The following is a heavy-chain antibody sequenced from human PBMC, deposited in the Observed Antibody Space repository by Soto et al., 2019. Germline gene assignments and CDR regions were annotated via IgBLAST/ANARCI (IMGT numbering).Heavy chain of an antibody. J-gene: IGHJ3*02. CDR2: ISGSGGST. Sequence: EVQLLESGGGLVQPGGSLRLSCAASGFTFGSYAMSWVRQAPGKGLEWVSAISGSGGSTYDADSVKGRFTISRDNSKNTLYLQMNSLRAEDTAVYYCAKIGYCSGGSCRLDAFDIWGQGTMVTVSS. D-gene: IGHD2-15*01. V-gene: IGHV3-23*01. CDR1: GFTFGSYA. CDR3: AKIGYCSGGSCRLDAFDI.